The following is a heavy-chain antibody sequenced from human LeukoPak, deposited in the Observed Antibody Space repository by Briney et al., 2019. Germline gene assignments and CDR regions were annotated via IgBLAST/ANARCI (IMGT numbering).Heavy chain of an antibody. CDR2: IGDSGSNT. V-gene: IGHV3-23*01. Sequence: PGGSLRLSCAASGFSFNTYSMNWVRQTPGKGLEWVSSIGDSGSNTYYADSVTGRFTISRDNSKNTVYLQLNSLRAEDTAIYYCANSYSSSSAFYFDYWGQGTLVTVSS. D-gene: IGHD6-6*01. J-gene: IGHJ4*02. CDR1: GFSFNTYS. CDR3: ANSYSSSSAFYFDY.